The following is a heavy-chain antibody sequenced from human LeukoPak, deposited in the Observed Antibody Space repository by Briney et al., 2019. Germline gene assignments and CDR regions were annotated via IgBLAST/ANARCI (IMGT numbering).Heavy chain of an antibody. CDR2: IYHSGST. CDR1: GGSISSGGYS. D-gene: IGHD6-19*01. J-gene: IGHJ4*02. Sequence: SQTLSLTCAVSGGSISSGGYSWSWIRQPPGKGLEWIGYIYHSGSTYYNPSLKSRVTISVDRSKNQFSLKLSSVTAADTAVYYCASSIAVAGTLDYWGQGTLVTVSS. CDR3: ASSIAVAGTLDY. V-gene: IGHV4-30-2*01.